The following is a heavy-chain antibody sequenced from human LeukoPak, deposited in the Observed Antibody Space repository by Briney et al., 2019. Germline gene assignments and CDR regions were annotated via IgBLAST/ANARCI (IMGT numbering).Heavy chain of an antibody. CDR2: IYYSGST. V-gene: IGHV4-59*01. CDR1: GGSISSYY. D-gene: IGHD5-18*01. Sequence: PSETLSLTCTVSGGSISSYYWSWIRQPPGKGLEWIGYIYYSGSTNYNPSLKSRVTISVDTSKNQFSLKLSSVTAADTAVYYCARAGYSYGYKGGFDYWGQGTLVTVSS. CDR3: ARAGYSYGYKGGFDY. J-gene: IGHJ4*02.